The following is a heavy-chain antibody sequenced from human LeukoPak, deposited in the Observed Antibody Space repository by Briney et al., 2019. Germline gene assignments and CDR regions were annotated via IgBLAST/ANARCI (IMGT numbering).Heavy chain of an antibody. CDR3: ARGTYSSSSGHSWFDP. D-gene: IGHD6-6*01. J-gene: IGHJ5*02. Sequence: ASMKVSCKASGYTFTSYDINWVRQATGQGLEWMGWMNPNSGNTGYAQKFQGRVTITRNTSISTAYMELSSLRSEDTAVYYCARGTYSSSSGHSWFDPWGQGTLVTVSS. CDR2: MNPNSGNT. V-gene: IGHV1-8*03. CDR1: GYTFTSYD.